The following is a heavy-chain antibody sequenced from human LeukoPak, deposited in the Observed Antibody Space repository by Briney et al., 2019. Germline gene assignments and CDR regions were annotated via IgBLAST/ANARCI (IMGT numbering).Heavy chain of an antibody. D-gene: IGHD3-22*01. CDR1: GYTFTGYY. J-gene: IGHJ4*02. V-gene: IGHV1-2*02. CDR2: INPNSGGT. CDR3: ARLYYYDSSGYALDY. Sequence: APVKVSCKASGYTFTGYYMHWVRQAPGQGLEWMGWINPNSGGTNYAQKFQGRVTMTRDTSISTAYMELSRLRSDDTAVYYCARLYYYDSSGYALDYWGQGTLVTVSS.